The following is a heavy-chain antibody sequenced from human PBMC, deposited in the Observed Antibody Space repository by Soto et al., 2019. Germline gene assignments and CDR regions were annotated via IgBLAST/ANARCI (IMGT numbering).Heavy chain of an antibody. Sequence: ASVKVSCKASGYSFTSYGISWVRQAPGQGLEWMGWISAYNGNTKYAQKLQGRVTMTTDTSTSTAYMELRSLRSDDTAVYYCVRGDGDRYDGHGYLGRHWGQGSLVTVSS. D-gene: IGHD2-21*01. V-gene: IGHV1-18*01. CDR1: GYSFTSYG. CDR3: VRGDGDRYDGHGYLGRH. CDR2: ISAYNGNT. J-gene: IGHJ4*02.